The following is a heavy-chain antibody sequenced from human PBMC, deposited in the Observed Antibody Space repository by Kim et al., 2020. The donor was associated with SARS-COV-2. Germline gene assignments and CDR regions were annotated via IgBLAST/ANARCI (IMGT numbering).Heavy chain of an antibody. D-gene: IGHD6-13*01. Sequence: GGSLRLSCAASGFSFSIYALSWVRRAPGKGLEWVSGVLSSGVSIVPADSVKGRVTASRDNSKNTVFLQLSDLRVEDTGVYYCARDVAPAGSRWFDLWGQGTMVTVSP. J-gene: IGHJ5*02. V-gene: IGHV3-23*01. CDR1: GFSFSIYA. CDR2: VLSSGVSI. CDR3: ARDVAPAGSRWFDL.